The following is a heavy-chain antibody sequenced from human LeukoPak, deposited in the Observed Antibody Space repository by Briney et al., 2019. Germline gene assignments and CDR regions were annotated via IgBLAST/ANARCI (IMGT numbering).Heavy chain of an antibody. V-gene: IGHV3-23*01. Sequence: GGSLRLSCAVSGFPLSRYAMIWVRQARGKGLEWVSAVSGSAGTTYYADSVKGRFTISRDNSKNTLYLQMNSLRAEDTALYYCARTPLVRYFDSWGQGTLVTVSS. J-gene: IGHJ4*02. CDR2: VSGSAGTT. D-gene: IGHD2-2*01. CDR3: ARTPLVRYFDS. CDR1: GFPLSRYA.